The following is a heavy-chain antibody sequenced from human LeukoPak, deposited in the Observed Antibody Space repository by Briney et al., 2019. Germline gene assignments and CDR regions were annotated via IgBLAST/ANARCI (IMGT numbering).Heavy chain of an antibody. CDR1: GYTFTSYD. CDR2: MNPNSGNT. D-gene: IGHD2-2*01. CDR3: ARGSGYCSSTSCYAYNWFDP. J-gene: IGHJ5*02. V-gene: IGHV1-8*01. Sequence: GASVKVSCKASGYTFTSYDINWVRQATGQGLEWMGWMNPNSGNTGYAQKFQGRVTMTRNTSISTAYMELSSLRSEDTAVYYCARGSGYCSSTSCYAYNWFDPWGQGTLVTVSS.